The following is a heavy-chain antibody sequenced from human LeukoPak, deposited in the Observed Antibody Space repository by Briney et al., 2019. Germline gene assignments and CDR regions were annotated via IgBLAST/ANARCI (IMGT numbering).Heavy chain of an antibody. Sequence: GGSLRLSCAASGFTFSSYAMSWVRQAPGKGLERVSGISGGGSSTYYADSVKGRFTISRDNSKNTLYLQMNSLRSDDTAVYYCARADERRPWLHLAYFDYWGQGTLVTVSS. J-gene: IGHJ4*02. CDR2: ISGGGSST. V-gene: IGHV3-23*01. CDR1: GFTFSSYA. D-gene: IGHD3-16*01. CDR3: ARADERRPWLHLAYFDY.